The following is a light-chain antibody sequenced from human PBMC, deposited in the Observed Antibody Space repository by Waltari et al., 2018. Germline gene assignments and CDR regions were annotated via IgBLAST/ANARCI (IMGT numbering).Light chain of an antibody. CDR1: SSDIGGYPY. V-gene: IGLV2-14*03. CDR2: DVA. CDR3: ASYTSTNTVI. J-gene: IGLJ2*01. Sequence: QSALTQPASVSASPGQSITNSCTGTSSDIGGYPYVSWYQQPPGKVPKLMIYDVARWPSGVSNRFSGSKSGNTASLTISGLQAEDEADYYCASYTSTNTVIFGGGTKVTVL.